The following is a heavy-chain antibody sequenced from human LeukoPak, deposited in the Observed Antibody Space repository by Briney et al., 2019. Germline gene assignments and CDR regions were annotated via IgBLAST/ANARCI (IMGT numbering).Heavy chain of an antibody. CDR2: IKRDGSDE. Sequence: GGSLRLSCAASGFAFGNHWMSWVRQAPGRGLEWVATIKRDGSDEYYVDSVKGRFTISRDNAEESLYLQLKSLRADNTAVYYCALSVYGSGSYHVFDYWGQGTLVTVSS. D-gene: IGHD3-10*01. V-gene: IGHV3-7*01. CDR1: GFAFGNHW. J-gene: IGHJ4*02. CDR3: ALSVYGSGSYHVFDY.